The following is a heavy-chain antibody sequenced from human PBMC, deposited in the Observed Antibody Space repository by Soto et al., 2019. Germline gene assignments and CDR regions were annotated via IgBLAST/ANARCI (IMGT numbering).Heavy chain of an antibody. CDR2: ISWNSGSI. J-gene: IGHJ4*02. CDR1: GFTFDDYA. Sequence: SLRLSCAASGFTFDDYAMHWVRQAPGKGLEWVSGISWNSGSIGYADSVKGRFTISRDNAKNSLYLQMNSLRAEDTALYYCAKDTGSWYRREGFDYWGQGTLVTVSS. D-gene: IGHD6-13*01. CDR3: AKDTGSWYRREGFDY. V-gene: IGHV3-9*01.